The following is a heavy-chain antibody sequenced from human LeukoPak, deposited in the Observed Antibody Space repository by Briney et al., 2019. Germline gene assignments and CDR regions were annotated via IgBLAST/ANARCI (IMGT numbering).Heavy chain of an antibody. J-gene: IGHJ4*02. CDR2: INPNSGGT. CDR1: VYTFTGYY. D-gene: IGHD2-21*01. CDR3: ARVIQVIHPGY. Sequence: ASVNVSCKASVYTFTGYYMHWVRQAPGQGLEWMGWINPNSGGTNYAQKFQGRVTMTRDTSISTAYMELSRLRSDDTAVYYCARVIQVIHPGYWGQGTLVTVSS. V-gene: IGHV1-2*02.